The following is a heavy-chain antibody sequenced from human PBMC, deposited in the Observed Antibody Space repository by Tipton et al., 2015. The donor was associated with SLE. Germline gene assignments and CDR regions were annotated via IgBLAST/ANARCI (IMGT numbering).Heavy chain of an antibody. Sequence: LRLSCAASGFTFSDYYMSWIRQAPGKGLEWIGYIYYSGSTNYNPSLKSRVTISVDTSKNQFSLKLSSVTAADTAVYYCARDGKYYYGSGSSGAFDIWGQGTMVTVSS. CDR3: ARDGKYYYGSGSSGAFDI. J-gene: IGHJ3*02. CDR2: IYYSGST. D-gene: IGHD3-10*01. V-gene: IGHV4-59*01. CDR1: GFTFSDYY.